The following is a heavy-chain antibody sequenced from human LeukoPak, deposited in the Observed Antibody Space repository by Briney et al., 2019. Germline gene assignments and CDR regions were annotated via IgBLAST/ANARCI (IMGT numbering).Heavy chain of an antibody. Sequence: SETLSLTCTVSGGSISSSSYYWGWIRQPPGKGLEWIGSIYYSGSTYCNPSLKSRVTISVDTPKNQFSLKLSSVTAADTAVYYCARDHACSNGVCSYFDYWGQGTLVTVSS. D-gene: IGHD2-8*01. CDR1: GGSISSSSYY. V-gene: IGHV4-39*07. J-gene: IGHJ4*02. CDR2: IYYSGST. CDR3: ARDHACSNGVCSYFDY.